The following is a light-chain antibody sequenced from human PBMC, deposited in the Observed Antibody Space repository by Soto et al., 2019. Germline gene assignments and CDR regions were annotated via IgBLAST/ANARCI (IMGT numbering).Light chain of an antibody. CDR3: QQYHSWPPRT. V-gene: IGKV3D-15*01. Sequence: EIVMTQAPTILSVSPGERYTLSCRASQSVSSNLAWYQQKPGQAPRLXXYGVYTRAPGIPARFSGSGSGTEYTLTISSLQSEDFAFYYCQQYHSWPPRTFGQGTKVDIK. CDR1: QSVSSN. J-gene: IGKJ1*01. CDR2: GVY.